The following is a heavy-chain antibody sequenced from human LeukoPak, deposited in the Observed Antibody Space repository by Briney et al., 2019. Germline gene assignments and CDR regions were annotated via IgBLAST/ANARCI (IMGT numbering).Heavy chain of an antibody. J-gene: IGHJ4*02. D-gene: IGHD1-1*01. CDR1: GYTFTNYA. CDR3: ARHWRLFDF. Sequence: GASVKVSCKASGYTFTNYAISWVRQAPGQGLEWVGWINTNIGNSTYAQGFTGRFVFSLDTSVSTAYLQISSLKPEDTAVYYCARHWRLFDFWGQGTLVTVSS. CDR2: INTNIGNS. V-gene: IGHV7-4-1*02.